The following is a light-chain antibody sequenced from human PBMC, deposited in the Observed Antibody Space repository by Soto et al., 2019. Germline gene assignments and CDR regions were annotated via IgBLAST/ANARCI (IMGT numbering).Light chain of an antibody. CDR2: GAS. J-gene: IGKJ2*01. CDR3: QHYGSSSYT. V-gene: IGKV3-20*01. Sequence: EIVLTQSPGTLSLSPGERATLSCRASQSVSSSYLAWYQQKPGQAPRLLIYGASSRATGIPDRFSGSESGTDFTITISRLEPEDFAVYYCQHYGSSSYTFGQGTKLEIK. CDR1: QSVSSSY.